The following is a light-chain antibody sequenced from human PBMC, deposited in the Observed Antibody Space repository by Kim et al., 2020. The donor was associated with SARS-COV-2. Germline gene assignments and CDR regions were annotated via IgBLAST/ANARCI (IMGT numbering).Light chain of an antibody. CDR1: QSVTSN. CDR2: SAS. V-gene: IGKV3-15*01. CDR3: QQYTKWPL. Sequence: SVSPGETATLSCRARQSVTSNLVWYQQKPGQAPRLLIYSASTRATGIPARFSGAGSGTEFTLTISSLQPEDFAIYYCQQYTKWPLFGPGTKVDIK. J-gene: IGKJ3*01.